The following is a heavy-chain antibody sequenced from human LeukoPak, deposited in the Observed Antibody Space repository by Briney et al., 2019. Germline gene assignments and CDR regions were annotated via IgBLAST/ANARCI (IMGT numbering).Heavy chain of an antibody. D-gene: IGHD2-2*01. V-gene: IGHV3-74*03. CDR3: AAPGCSSACYYYMDV. CDR1: GLTFSSYW. J-gene: IGHJ6*03. Sequence: GGSLRLSYAASGLTFSSYWMHWVRQAPGKGLVWVSRINDDGSKTTYADSVKGRFTISRDNAKNTLYLQMNSLRAEDTAVYYCAAPGCSSACYYYMDVWGKGTTVTVSS. CDR2: INDDGSKT.